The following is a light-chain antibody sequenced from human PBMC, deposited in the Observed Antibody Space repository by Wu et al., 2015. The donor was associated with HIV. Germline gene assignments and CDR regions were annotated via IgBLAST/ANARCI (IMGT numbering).Light chain of an antibody. Sequence: VMTQSPATLSVSPGERATLSCWASHSFINNLAWYQQKPGQAPRLLMYGASTRATNVPARFSGSGSGTDFTLTISSLQSEDSAVYYCQQYTSWPHSFGQGTKLEIK. V-gene: IGKV3-15*01. CDR1: HSFINN. CDR2: GAS. CDR3: QQYTSWPHS. J-gene: IGKJ2*03.